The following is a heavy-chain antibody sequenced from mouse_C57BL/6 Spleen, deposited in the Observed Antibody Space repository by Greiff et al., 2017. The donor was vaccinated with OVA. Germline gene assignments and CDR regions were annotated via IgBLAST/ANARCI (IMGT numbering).Heavy chain of an antibody. V-gene: IGHV5-4*01. Sequence: EVQGVESGGGLVKPGGSLKLSCAASGFTFSSYAMSWVRQTPEKRLEWVATISDGGSYTYYPDNVKGRFTISRDNAKNNLYLQMSHLKSEDTAMYYCARKAITTVVNWYFDVWGTGTTVTVSS. CDR3: ARKAITTVVNWYFDV. J-gene: IGHJ1*03. CDR1: GFTFSSYA. CDR2: ISDGGSYT. D-gene: IGHD1-1*01.